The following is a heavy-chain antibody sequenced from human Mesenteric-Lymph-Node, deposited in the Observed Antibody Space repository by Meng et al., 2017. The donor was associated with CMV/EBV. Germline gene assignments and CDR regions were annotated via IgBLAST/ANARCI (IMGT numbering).Heavy chain of an antibody. D-gene: IGHD1-1*01. CDR1: GYSFTGYS. Sequence: QVQLVQSGAEVKKPGASVKVSCKASGYSFTGYSIHWVRQAPGQGLEWMGRISPNTGDTIYEENFQGRVTMTRDTSINTAYMELSSLTSDDTAVYYSGRGQQTFDPWGQGTLVTVSS. CDR3: GRGQQTFDP. V-gene: IGHV1-2*06. J-gene: IGHJ5*02. CDR2: ISPNTGDT.